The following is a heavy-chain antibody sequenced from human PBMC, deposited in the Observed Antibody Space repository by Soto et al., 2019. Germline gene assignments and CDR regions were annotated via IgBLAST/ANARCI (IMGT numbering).Heavy chain of an antibody. Sequence: SLKVSCKASGGTFSSYAISWVRQAPGQGLEWMGGIIPIFGTANYAQKFQGGVTITADESTSTAYMELSSLRSEDTAVYYCARDSYGYTLGYYYGMDVWGQGTTVTVSS. V-gene: IGHV1-69*13. CDR1: GGTFSSYA. D-gene: IGHD5-18*01. CDR2: IIPIFGTA. J-gene: IGHJ6*02. CDR3: ARDSYGYTLGYYYGMDV.